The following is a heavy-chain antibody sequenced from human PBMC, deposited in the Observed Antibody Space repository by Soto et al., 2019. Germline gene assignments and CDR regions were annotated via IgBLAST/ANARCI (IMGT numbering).Heavy chain of an antibody. CDR1: GYTFTSYY. CDR2: INPSGGST. V-gene: IGHV1-46*03. Sequence: ASVKVSCKASGYTFTSYYIHWVRQAPGQGLEWMGIINPSGGSTSYAQKFQGRVTMTRDTSTSTVYMEVSGLRSEDTAVYYCARDQEPSTLYYDYSYMDVWGKGTTVTVSS. CDR3: ARDQEPSTLYYDYSYMDV. J-gene: IGHJ6*03.